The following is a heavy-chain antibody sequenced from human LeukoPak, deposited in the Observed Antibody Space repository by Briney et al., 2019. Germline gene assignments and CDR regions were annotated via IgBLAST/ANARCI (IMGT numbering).Heavy chain of an antibody. CDR1: GYSFTSYW. D-gene: IGHD2-15*01. CDR2: IYPGDSDT. CDR3: ARPPTVDCSGGSCYREFDY. V-gene: IGHV5-51*01. J-gene: IGHJ4*02. Sequence: GESLKISCKGSGYSFTSYWIGWVRQMPGKGLEWMGIIYPGDSDTRYSPSFQGQVTISADKSISTAYLQWSSLKASDTAMYYCARPPTVDCSGGSCYREFDYWGQGTLVTVSS.